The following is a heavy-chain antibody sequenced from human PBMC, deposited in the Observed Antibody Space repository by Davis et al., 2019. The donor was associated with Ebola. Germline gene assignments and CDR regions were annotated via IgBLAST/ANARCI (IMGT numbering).Heavy chain of an antibody. CDR1: GFTFSSYS. CDR3: ARDLQLARFPYYYYGMDV. J-gene: IGHJ6*02. Sequence: GESLKISCAASGFTFSSYSMNWVRQAPGRGLEWVSYISSSTTKYYADSVKGRFTISRDNSKNTLYLQMNSLRAEDTAVYYCARDLQLARFPYYYYGMDVWGQGTTVTVSS. D-gene: IGHD6-6*01. V-gene: IGHV3-48*01. CDR2: ISSSTTK.